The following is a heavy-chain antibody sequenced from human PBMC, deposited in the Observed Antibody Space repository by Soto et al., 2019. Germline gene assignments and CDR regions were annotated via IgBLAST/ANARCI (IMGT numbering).Heavy chain of an antibody. CDR1: GGSISSYY. Sequence: SETLSLTCTVSGGSISSYYWSWIRQPPGKGLEWIGYIYYSGSTNYNPSLKSRVTISVDTSKNQFSLKLSSVTAADTAVYYCARNRVPAAMPYWFDPWGQGTLVTVSS. V-gene: IGHV4-59*01. D-gene: IGHD2-2*01. J-gene: IGHJ5*02. CDR2: IYYSGST. CDR3: ARNRVPAAMPYWFDP.